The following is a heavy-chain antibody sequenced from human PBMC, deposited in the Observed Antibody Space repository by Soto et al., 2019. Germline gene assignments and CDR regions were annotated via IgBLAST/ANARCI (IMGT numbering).Heavy chain of an antibody. V-gene: IGHV2-5*01. J-gene: IGHJ6*02. CDR3: AHIIADSSSSYGMDV. CDR1: GFSLSTSGVG. Sequence: QITLKESGPTLVKPTQTLTLTCTFSGFSLSTSGVGVGWIRQPPGKALECLALIYWNDDKRYSPSLKSRLTIAKDTSQSQVVLTLTTMDPVDTATYYSAHIIADSSSSYGMDVWGQGTTVTVSS. D-gene: IGHD6-6*01. CDR2: IYWNDDK.